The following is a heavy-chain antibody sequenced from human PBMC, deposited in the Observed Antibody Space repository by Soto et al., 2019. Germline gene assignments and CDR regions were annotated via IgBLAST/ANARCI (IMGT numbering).Heavy chain of an antibody. CDR3: ARGRWSRTYYYDSSGYLSPKWDY. Sequence: TSETLSLTYAVYGGSFSGYYWSWIRQPPGKGLEWIGEINHSGSTNYNPSLKSRVTISVDTSKNQFSLKLSSVTAADTAVYYRARGRWSRTYYYDSSGYLSPKWDYWGQGTLVTVSS. CDR2: INHSGST. V-gene: IGHV4-34*01. CDR1: GGSFSGYY. D-gene: IGHD3-22*01. J-gene: IGHJ4*02.